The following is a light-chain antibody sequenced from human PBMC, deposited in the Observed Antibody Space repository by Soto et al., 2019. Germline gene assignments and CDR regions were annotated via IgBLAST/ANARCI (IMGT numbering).Light chain of an antibody. V-gene: IGLV2-14*01. J-gene: IGLJ1*01. Sequence: QSALTQPASVSGSPGQSITISCTGTSSDVGGYNRVSWYQQHPDKAAKLIIYEVTNRPSGISNRFSGSKSGDTASLTISGLQAEDEADYYCYSYRSGSAHVFGTGTKVTVL. CDR3: YSYRSGSAHV. CDR2: EVT. CDR1: SSDVGGYNR.